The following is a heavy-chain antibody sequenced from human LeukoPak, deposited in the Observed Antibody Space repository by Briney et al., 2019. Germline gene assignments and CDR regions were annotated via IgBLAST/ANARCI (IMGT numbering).Heavy chain of an antibody. CDR2: IKDNGGST. Sequence: PGGSLRLSCATSGFTFSSYAMSWVRQAPGKGLEWVSAIKDNGGSTVYADSVKGRFTISRDNSKNTLYLQMNSLRAEDTAVYYCARKHYYDSSGFFPPMDYGGQGTLVTVSS. CDR3: ARKHYYDSSGFFPPMDY. V-gene: IGHV3-23*01. J-gene: IGHJ4*02. D-gene: IGHD3-22*01. CDR1: GFTFSSYA.